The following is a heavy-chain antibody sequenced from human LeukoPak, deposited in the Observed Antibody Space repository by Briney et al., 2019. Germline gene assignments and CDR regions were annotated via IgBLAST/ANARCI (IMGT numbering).Heavy chain of an antibody. J-gene: IGHJ4*02. CDR1: GYSFTRSW. CDR3: ARRFGESFDY. Sequence: RGESLKISCQGSGYSFTRSWIGWVRQMPGKGLEWMGIIYPGDSDTRYSPSFQGQVTISADKSISTVYLQWSSQKASDTAMYYCARRFGESFDYWGQGTLVTVSP. CDR2: IYPGDSDT. V-gene: IGHV5-51*01. D-gene: IGHD3-10*01.